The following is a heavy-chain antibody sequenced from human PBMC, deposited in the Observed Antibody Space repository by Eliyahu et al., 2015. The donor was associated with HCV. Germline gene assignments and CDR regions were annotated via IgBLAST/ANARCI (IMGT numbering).Heavy chain of an antibody. CDR2: IYYDGSDE. CDR1: GXXXXSXG. CDR3: AKDSRGSSAPNGMDV. V-gene: IGHV3-33*03. Sequence: QVQLVESGGGVVQPGKSLRLSCXASGXXXXSXGLHWVRQPPGKGLEWVAVIYYDGSDEYYADSVKGRFTISRDNSKNTLYLQMNSLRVEDTAVYYCAKDSRGSSAPNGMDVWGQGTTVTVS. D-gene: IGHD3-10*01. J-gene: IGHJ6*02.